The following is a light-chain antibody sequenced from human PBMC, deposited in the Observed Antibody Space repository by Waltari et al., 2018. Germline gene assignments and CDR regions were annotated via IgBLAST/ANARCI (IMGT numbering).Light chain of an antibody. CDR3: SSYISSSTLEL. CDR2: DVS. J-gene: IGLJ2*01. CDR1: SSDVGAYNY. Sequence: QSALTHPASVSGSPGQSITISCTGTSSDVGAYNYVSWYQPPPGKTPKLMIFDVSNRPSGVSNRVSGSKSGNTASLTISGLQAEDEADYYCSSYISSSTLELFGGGTSLTVL. V-gene: IGLV2-14*03.